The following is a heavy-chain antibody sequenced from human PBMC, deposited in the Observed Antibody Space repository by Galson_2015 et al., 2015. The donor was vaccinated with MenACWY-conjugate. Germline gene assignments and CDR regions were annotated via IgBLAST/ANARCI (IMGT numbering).Heavy chain of an antibody. V-gene: IGHV4-39*01. CDR1: GGSISSSSYF. CDR2: ISYSGST. D-gene: IGHD4-23*01. CDR3: ARRSARLTLGAFDI. Sequence: ETLSLTCTVSGGSISSSSYFWGWIRQPPGKGLEWIGTISYSGSTHYNLSLNNRVTVSADTSKNQFSLNVNSVTAADTALYYCARRSARLTLGAFDIWGQGTMVTVSS. J-gene: IGHJ3*02.